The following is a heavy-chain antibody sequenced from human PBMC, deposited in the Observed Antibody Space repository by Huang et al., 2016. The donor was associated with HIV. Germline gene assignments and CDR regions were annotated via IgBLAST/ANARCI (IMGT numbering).Heavy chain of an antibody. CDR3: ARPKMTATPSDSSWSYFDF. J-gene: IGHJ4*02. V-gene: IGHV4-34*01. CDR2: VNHRGRA. Sequence: QVRLEQWGPNLLKPSDTLSLKCAVYGGSFSDYFWTWIRQSPVKWLEWIGEVNHRGRATHNPSLRSRVSISVDSSKNQFYLNLTSVTAADTAVYFCARPKMTATPSDSSWSYFDFWGRGTPVTVSS. D-gene: IGHD3-10*01. CDR1: GGSFSDYF.